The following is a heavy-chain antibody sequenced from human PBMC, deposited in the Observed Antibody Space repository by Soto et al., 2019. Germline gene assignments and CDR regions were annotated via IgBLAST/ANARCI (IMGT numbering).Heavy chain of an antibody. Sequence: EVQLVESGGGLIQPGGSLRLSCAASGFTVSSNYMSWVRQAPGKGLEWVSVIYSGGSTYYADSVKGRFTISRDNSKNTLYRQMNGLRAEDTAVYYCASQEPTGTSDYWGQGTLVTVSS. CDR3: ASQEPTGTSDY. CDR1: GFTVSSNY. J-gene: IGHJ4*02. D-gene: IGHD1-1*01. CDR2: IYSGGST. V-gene: IGHV3-53*01.